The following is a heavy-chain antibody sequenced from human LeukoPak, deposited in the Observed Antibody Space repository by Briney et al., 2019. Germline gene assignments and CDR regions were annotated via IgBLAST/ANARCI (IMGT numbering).Heavy chain of an antibody. V-gene: IGHV4-4*07. Sequence: SETLSLTCTVFGGSISSFYWSWIRQPAGKGLEWIGRLYTTGNTNYNPSLKSRVTMSLDTSKNQFSLKLSSLTAADTAVYYCARQTGSGLFILPGGQGTLVTVSS. CDR2: LYTTGNT. CDR1: GGSISSFY. J-gene: IGHJ4*02. D-gene: IGHD3/OR15-3a*01. CDR3: ARQTGSGLFILP.